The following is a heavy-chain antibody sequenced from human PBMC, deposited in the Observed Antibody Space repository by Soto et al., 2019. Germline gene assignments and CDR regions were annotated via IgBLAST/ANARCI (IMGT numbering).Heavy chain of an antibody. CDR3: ASQTSGWYYFDY. V-gene: IGHV1-3*01. J-gene: IGHJ4*02. Sequence: QVQLVQSGAEVKKPGASVKVSCKASGYTFTTYGIHWVRQAPGQRLEWMGWINAGNGNTKYSQKFQGRVTISRDTSASTAYMELSSLRSEDTAVYYCASQTSGWYYFDYWGQGTLVSVSS. D-gene: IGHD6-19*01. CDR2: INAGNGNT. CDR1: GYTFTTYG.